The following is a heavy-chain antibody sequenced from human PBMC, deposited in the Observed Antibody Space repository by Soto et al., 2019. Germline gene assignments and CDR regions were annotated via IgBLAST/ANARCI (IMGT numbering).Heavy chain of an antibody. CDR3: ARDIRSSWYGNWFDP. D-gene: IGHD6-13*01. V-gene: IGHV4-61*01. CDR2: IYYSGST. J-gene: IGHJ5*02. Sequence: SETLSLTCTVSGGSVSSGSYYWSWIRQPPGKGLEWIGYIYYSGSTNYNPSLKSRVTISVDTSKNQFSLKLSSVTAADTAVYYCARDIRSSWYGNWFDPWGQGTLVTVSS. CDR1: GGSVSSGSYY.